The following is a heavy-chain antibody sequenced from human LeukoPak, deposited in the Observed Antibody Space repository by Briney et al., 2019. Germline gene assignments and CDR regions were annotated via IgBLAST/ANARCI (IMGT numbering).Heavy chain of an antibody. CDR2: IYLSEST. J-gene: IGHJ6*04. D-gene: IGHD6-19*01. Sequence: ASETLSLPCTISDDSIYDYYWSWIRQPPGKGLEWIGYIYLSESTKYNPSLKSRVTISADTSKNHFSLSLTSVTAADTAVYYCARHMAPVGGTAYDGMDVWGAGTTVTVSS. CDR1: DDSIYDYY. CDR3: ARHMAPVGGTAYDGMDV. V-gene: IGHV4-59*08.